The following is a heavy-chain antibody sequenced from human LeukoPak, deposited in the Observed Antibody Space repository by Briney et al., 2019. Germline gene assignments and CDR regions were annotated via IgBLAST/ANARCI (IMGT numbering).Heavy chain of an antibody. V-gene: IGHV3-74*01. CDR2: INSDGRTT. CDR3: AMIKEG. Sequence: GGSLRLSCAASGFTFSNNWMHWVRQAPGKGLVWVSRINSDGRTTTYADSVKGRFTISRDNAKNTLNLQMNSLRAEDTAAYYCAMIKEGWGQGTLVTVSS. D-gene: IGHD3-22*01. CDR1: GFTFSNNW. J-gene: IGHJ4*02.